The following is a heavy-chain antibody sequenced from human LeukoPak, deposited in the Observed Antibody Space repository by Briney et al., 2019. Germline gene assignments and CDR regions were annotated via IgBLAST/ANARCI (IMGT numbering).Heavy chain of an antibody. CDR1: GGSFSGYY. V-gene: IGHV4-34*01. Sequence: SETLSLTCAVYGGSFSGYYWGWIRQPPGKGLEWIGEINHSGSTNYNPSLKSRITISVDTSKNQFSLKLSSVTAADTAVYYCARSAVAGSASFDYWGQGTLVTVSS. CDR3: ARSAVAGSASFDY. J-gene: IGHJ4*02. CDR2: INHSGST. D-gene: IGHD6-19*01.